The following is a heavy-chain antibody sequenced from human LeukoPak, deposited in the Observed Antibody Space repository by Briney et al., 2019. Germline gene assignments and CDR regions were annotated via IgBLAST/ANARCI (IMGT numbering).Heavy chain of an antibody. CDR1: GYTFTSYD. J-gene: IGHJ6*02. CDR3: VAFPMVRGVISTDGMDV. V-gene: IGHV1-8*01. Sequence: VASVKVSCTASGYTFTSYDINWVRQATGQGLEWMGWMNPNSGNTGYAQKFQGRVTMTRNTSISTAYMELSSLRSEDTAVYYCVAFPMVRGVISTDGMDVWGQGTTVTVSS. CDR2: MNPNSGNT. D-gene: IGHD3-10*01.